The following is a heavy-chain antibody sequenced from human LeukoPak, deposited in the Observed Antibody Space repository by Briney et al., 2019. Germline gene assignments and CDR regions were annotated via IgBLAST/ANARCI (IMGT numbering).Heavy chain of an antibody. CDR3: TTFAYGDYPDAFDI. CDR1: GFTFSSYS. J-gene: IGHJ3*02. D-gene: IGHD4-17*01. Sequence: GGSLRLSCAASGFTFSSYSMNWVRQAPGKGLEWVGRIKSKTDGGTTDYAAPVKGRFTISRDDSKNTLYLQMNSLKTEDTAVYYCTTFAYGDYPDAFDIWGQGTMVTVSS. CDR2: IKSKTDGGTT. V-gene: IGHV3-15*01.